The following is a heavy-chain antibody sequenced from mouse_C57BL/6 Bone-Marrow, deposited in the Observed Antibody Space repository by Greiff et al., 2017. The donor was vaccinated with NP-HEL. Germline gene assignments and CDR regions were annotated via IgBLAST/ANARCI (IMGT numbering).Heavy chain of an antibody. CDR2: ISNGGGST. J-gene: IGHJ3*01. CDR1: GFTFSDYY. D-gene: IGHD2-3*01. V-gene: IGHV5-12*01. Sequence: EVKLMESGGGLVQPGGSLKLSCAASGFTFSDYYMYWVRQTPEKRLEWVAYISNGGGSTYYPDTVKGRFTISRDHAKNTLYLQMSRLKSEDTAMYYCARDGYYNSWFAYWGQGTLVTVSA. CDR3: ARDGYYNSWFAY.